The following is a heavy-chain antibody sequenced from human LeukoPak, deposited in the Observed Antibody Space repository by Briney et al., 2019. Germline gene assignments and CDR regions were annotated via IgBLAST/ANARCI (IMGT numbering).Heavy chain of an antibody. Sequence: RSGGSLRLSCAASGFTFSTYAMSWVRQAPGKGLEWVAGVSAGGGRTYYADSVKGRFTISRDNSKNTLYLQMNSLRAEDTAVYYCAKVGMVRGAIDAFDIWGQGTMVTVSS. CDR3: AKVGMVRGAIDAFDI. J-gene: IGHJ3*02. CDR1: GFTFSTYA. D-gene: IGHD3-10*01. V-gene: IGHV3-23*01. CDR2: VSAGGGRT.